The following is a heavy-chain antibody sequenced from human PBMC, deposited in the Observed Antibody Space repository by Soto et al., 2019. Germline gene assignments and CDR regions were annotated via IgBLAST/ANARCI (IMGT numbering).Heavy chain of an antibody. CDR3: AREGRGKKAGYNGLVSLGY. CDR2: IIPIFNST. CDR1: GSRFSNYV. Sequence: QVQLVQSGAEVKTPGSSLKVSCKVSGSRFSNYVISWVRQAPGHGLEWLGRIIPIFNSTKYAQNFQGRVTITADKSTSTASLELSSRRSDYTAVSYCAREGRGKKAGYNGLVSLGYWGQGTLVTVSS. D-gene: IGHD2-2*02. J-gene: IGHJ4*02. V-gene: IGHV1-69*06.